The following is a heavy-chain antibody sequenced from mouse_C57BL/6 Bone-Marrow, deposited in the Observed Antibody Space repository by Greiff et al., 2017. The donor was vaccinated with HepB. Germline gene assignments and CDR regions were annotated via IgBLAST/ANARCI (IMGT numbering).Heavy chain of an antibody. Sequence: VQLQQPGAELVKPGASVKLSCKASGYTFTSYWMHWVKQRPGQGLEWIGMIHPNSGSTNYNEKFKSKATLTVDKSSSTAYMQLISLTSEASAVYYCAQDGYGNPWFAYWGQGTLVTVSA. CDR3: AQDGYGNPWFAY. V-gene: IGHV1-64*01. CDR1: GYTFTSYW. J-gene: IGHJ3*01. D-gene: IGHD2-1*01. CDR2: IHPNSGST.